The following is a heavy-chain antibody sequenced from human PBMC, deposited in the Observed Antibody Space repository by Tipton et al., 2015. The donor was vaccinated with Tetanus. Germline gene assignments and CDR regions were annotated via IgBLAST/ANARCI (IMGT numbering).Heavy chain of an antibody. J-gene: IGHJ4*02. V-gene: IGHV3-15*01. CDR3: TTSGPGAFGGGY. CDR1: GFTFSNAW. D-gene: IGHD3-16*01. Sequence: CAASGFTFSNAWMSWVRQAPGKGLEWVGRFKSKTDGGTTDYAAPVKDRFTISREDSNNTLYLEMSSLKTEDSGVYYCTTSGPGAFGGGYWGQGTLVTVSS. CDR2: FKSKTDGGTT.